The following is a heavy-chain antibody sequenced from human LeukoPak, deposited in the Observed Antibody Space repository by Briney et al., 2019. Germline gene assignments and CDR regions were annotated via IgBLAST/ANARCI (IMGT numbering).Heavy chain of an antibody. J-gene: IGHJ4*02. CDR2: ISSTTSYT. V-gene: IGHV3-11*03. D-gene: IGHD3-10*01. CDR3: ARSSYTSGSSYFDY. Sequence: GGSLRLSGAASGFTFSDYCMSWIRQAPGKGLEWLSYISSTTSYTDYADSVKGRFTISRDNAKNSLYLQMNSPRAEDTAVYYCARSSYTSGSSYFDYWGQGTQVTVSA. CDR1: GFTFSDYC.